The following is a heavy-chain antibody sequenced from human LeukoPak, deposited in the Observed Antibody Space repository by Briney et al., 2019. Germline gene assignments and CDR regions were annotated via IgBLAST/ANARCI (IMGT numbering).Heavy chain of an antibody. V-gene: IGHV3-7*03. Sequence: GGSLRLSCAASGFTLSTYWMSWVRQAPGKGLEWVANIKQDGSEKYYVDSVKGRFTFSRDNAKNSLYLQMNSLRAEDTAVYYCARTGRLQYGDYVAFDYWGQGTLVTVSS. CDR1: GFTLSTYW. CDR2: IKQDGSEK. CDR3: ARTGRLQYGDYVAFDY. D-gene: IGHD4-17*01. J-gene: IGHJ4*02.